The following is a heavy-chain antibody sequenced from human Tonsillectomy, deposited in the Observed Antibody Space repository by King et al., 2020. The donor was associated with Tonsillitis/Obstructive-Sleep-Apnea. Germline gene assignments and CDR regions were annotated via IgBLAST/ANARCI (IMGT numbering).Heavy chain of an antibody. CDR2: IYWDDDK. Sequence: ITLKESGPTLVKPPQTLTLTCTFSGFSLSTSGVGVGWIRQPPGKALEWLALIYWDDDKRYSPSLKSRLTITKDTSKNQVVLTMTNMDPVDTATYYCANQDIVVVPAATKNEYYYYYMDVWGKGTTVTVSS. CDR1: GFSLSTSGVG. D-gene: IGHD2-2*01. J-gene: IGHJ6*03. CDR3: ANQDIVVVPAATKNEYYYYYMDV. V-gene: IGHV2-5*02.